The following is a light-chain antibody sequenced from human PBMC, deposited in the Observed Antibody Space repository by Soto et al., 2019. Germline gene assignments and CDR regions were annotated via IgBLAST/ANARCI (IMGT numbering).Light chain of an antibody. CDR2: GNS. Sequence: QFVLTQPPSVSGAPGQRVTISCTGSSSNIGAGYAVHWYQQLPGTAPKLLIYGNSNRPSGVPDRFSGSKSGTSASLAITGLQAEDEADYYCQSYDSSLSGDVVFGGGTKLTVL. J-gene: IGLJ2*01. CDR1: SSNIGAGYA. V-gene: IGLV1-40*01. CDR3: QSYDSSLSGDVV.